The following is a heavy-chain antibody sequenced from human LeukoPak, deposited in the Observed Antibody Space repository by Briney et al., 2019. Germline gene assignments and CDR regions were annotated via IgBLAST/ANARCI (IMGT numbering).Heavy chain of an antibody. J-gene: IGHJ4*02. V-gene: IGHV1-18*01. CDR2: ISAYNGNT. Sequence: ASVKVSCKASGYTFTSYGISWVRQAPGQGLEWMGWISAYNGNTNYAQKLQGRVTMTTDTSTSTAYMELRSLRSDDTAVYYCARSPLEYYDFWSGYYSSFDYWGQGTLVTVSS. CDR3: ARSPLEYYDFWSGYYSSFDY. D-gene: IGHD3-3*01. CDR1: GYTFTSYG.